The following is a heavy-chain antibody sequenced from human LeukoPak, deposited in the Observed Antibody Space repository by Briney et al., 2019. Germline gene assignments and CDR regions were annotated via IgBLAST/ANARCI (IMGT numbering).Heavy chain of an antibody. CDR3: AKGSYYDSSGSFYFDY. CDR1: GFTFRSYW. J-gene: IGHJ4*02. Sequence: GGSLRLSCAASGFTFRSYWMRWVRQAPGKGLEWVANIKQDGSEKNYVDSVKGRFTISRDNAKNTLYVQVNSLGTEDTAAYYCAKGSYYDSSGSFYFDYWGQGTLVTVSS. V-gene: IGHV3-7*03. D-gene: IGHD3-22*01. CDR2: IKQDGSEK.